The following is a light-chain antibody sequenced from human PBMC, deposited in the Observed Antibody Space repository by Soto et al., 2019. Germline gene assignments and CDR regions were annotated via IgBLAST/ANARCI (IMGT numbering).Light chain of an antibody. CDR2: VNSDGSH. CDR3: QTWGTGTWV. J-gene: IGLJ3*02. Sequence: QSVLTQSPSASASLGASVKLTCIQSSGHNSYAIAWHQQQPEKGPRYLMKVNSDGSHSKGDGIPDRFSGSSSGAERYLTISSLQSEDEGDYHCQTWGTGTWVFGGGTKLTVL. V-gene: IGLV4-69*02. CDR1: SGHNSYA.